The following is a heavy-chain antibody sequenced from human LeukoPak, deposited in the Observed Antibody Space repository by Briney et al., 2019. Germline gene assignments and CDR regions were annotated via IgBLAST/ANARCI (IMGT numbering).Heavy chain of an antibody. CDR2: IYTSGST. D-gene: IGHD6-6*01. CDR1: GGSISSYY. V-gene: IGHV4-4*07. J-gene: IGHJ3*02. CDR3: ARDSGRVAARHAFDI. Sequence: PSETLSLTCTVSGGSISSYYWSWIRQPAGKGLEWIGRIYTSGSTNYNPSLKSRVTMSVDTSKNQFSLKLSSVTAADTAVYYCARDSGRVAARHAFDIWGQGTMVTVSS.